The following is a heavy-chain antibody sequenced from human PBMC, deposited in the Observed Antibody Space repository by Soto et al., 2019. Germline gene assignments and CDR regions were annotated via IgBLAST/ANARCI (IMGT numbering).Heavy chain of an antibody. D-gene: IGHD2-8*01. CDR2: IYFSGSA. V-gene: IGHV4-59*01. CDR1: GGSFSVYY. Sequence: PSETLSLTCSVSGGSFSVYYWNWVRQPPGKGLEWIGRIYFSGSAHYNPSLQSRVTLSVDRSKTQFSLKMRSVTAADTAVYFCARAAVAIHHVYFFAYWGLGTLVTASS. J-gene: IGHJ4*02. CDR3: ARAAVAIHHVYFFAY.